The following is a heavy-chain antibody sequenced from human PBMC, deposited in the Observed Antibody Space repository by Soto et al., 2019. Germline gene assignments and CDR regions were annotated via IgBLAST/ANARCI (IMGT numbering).Heavy chain of an antibody. V-gene: IGHV4-59*11. CDR1: GGSISSHY. CDR3: ANQNFAYPDY. D-gene: IGHD3-16*01. Sequence: SETLSLTCTVSGGSISSHYWTWIRQPPGKRLEWIAYISDTRGSSYNPSLKSRGTISLDRSKNQFSLKLTSVTAVDTAIYYCANQNFAYPDYWGQGALVTVSS. CDR2: ISDTRGS. J-gene: IGHJ4*02.